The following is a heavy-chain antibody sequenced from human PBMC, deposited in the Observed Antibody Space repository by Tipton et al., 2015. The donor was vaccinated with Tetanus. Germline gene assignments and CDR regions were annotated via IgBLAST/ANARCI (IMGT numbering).Heavy chain of an antibody. J-gene: IGHJ2*01. CDR1: GFTFSAYW. Sequence: GSLRLSCAASGFTFSAYWMHWVRQAPGKGLVWASRMNSDGSYIAYADSVKGRFTISRDNAKNTLFLQMSSLRGEDTAVYYCARGSTGWANWYFDLWGRGTRVTVSS. D-gene: IGHD6-19*01. V-gene: IGHV3-74*01. CDR3: ARGSTGWANWYFDL. CDR2: MNSDGSYI.